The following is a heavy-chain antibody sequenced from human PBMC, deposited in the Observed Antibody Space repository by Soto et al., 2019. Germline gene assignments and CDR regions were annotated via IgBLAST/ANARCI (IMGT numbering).Heavy chain of an antibody. CDR1: GFTFSSYG. V-gene: IGHV3-30*03. J-gene: IGHJ4*02. D-gene: IGHD3-22*01. CDR3: ASSLYYYDSSGYLGHLKLDY. Sequence: QVQLVESGGGVVQPGRSLRLSCAASGFTFSSYGMHWVRQAPGKGLGGVAVISYDGSNKYYAASVKARFTVSRDNSKNTLYLQMNSLRAEDTTVYYCASSLYYYDSSGYLGHLKLDYWGQGTLVTVSS. CDR2: ISYDGSNK.